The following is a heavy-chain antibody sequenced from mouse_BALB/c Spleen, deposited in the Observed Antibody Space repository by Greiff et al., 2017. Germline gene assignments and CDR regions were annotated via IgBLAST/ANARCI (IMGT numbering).Heavy chain of an antibody. CDR2: FYPGSGSI. V-gene: IGHV1-62-2*01. CDR1: GYTFTEYI. D-gene: IGHD1-1*01. Sequence: VKLMESGAGLVKPGASVKLSCKASGYTFTEYIIHWVKQRSGQGLEWIGWFYPGSGSIKYNEKFKDKATLTADKSSSTVYMELSRLTSEDSAVYFCARHEEGGYYGSSYGYYAMDYWGQGTSVTVSS. J-gene: IGHJ4*01. CDR3: ARHEEGGYYGSSYGYYAMDY.